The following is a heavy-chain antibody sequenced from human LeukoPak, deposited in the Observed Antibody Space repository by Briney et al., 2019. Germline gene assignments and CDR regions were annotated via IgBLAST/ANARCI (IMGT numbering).Heavy chain of an antibody. CDR1: GFTFSSYS. CDR3: ARAMVRGVIPY. D-gene: IGHD3-10*01. J-gene: IGHJ4*02. V-gene: IGHV3-30*03. Sequence: GGSLRLSCAAYGFTFSSYSMNWVRQAPGKGLEWLAVISNDGTIQYYADSVKGRFTISRDNSRNIMNLQTDSLRPEDTALYYCARAMVRGVIPYWGQGTLVTASS. CDR2: ISNDGTIQ.